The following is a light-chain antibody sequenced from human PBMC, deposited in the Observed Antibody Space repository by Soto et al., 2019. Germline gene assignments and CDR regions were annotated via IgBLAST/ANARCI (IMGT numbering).Light chain of an antibody. V-gene: IGKV3-11*01. CDR3: QQRNHRPPEVT. J-gene: IGKJ5*01. CDR2: DAS. CDR1: QSVSSY. Sequence: EIVLTQSPATLSLSPGERATLSCRASQSVSSYLAWYQQKPGQAPRLLIYDASNRATGIPARFSGSGSGTDLHLTISSLEPEDVAVYYCQQRNHRPPEVTFGQGTRLEIK.